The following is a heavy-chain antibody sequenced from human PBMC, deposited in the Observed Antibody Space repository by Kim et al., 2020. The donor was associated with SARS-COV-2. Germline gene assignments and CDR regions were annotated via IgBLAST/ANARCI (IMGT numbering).Heavy chain of an antibody. D-gene: IGHD3-3*01. CDR3: ARGNDFWSGYLNWFDP. J-gene: IGHJ5*02. CDR1: GGSFSGYY. V-gene: IGHV4-34*01. CDR2: INHSGST. Sequence: SETLSLTCAVYGGSFSGYYWSWIRQPPGKGLEWIGEINHSGSTNYNPSLKSRVTISVDTSKNQFSLKLSSVTAADTAVYYCARGNDFWSGYLNWFDPWG.